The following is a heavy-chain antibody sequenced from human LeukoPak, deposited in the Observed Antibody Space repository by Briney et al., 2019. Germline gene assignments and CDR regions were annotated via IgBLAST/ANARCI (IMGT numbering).Heavy chain of an antibody. CDR2: INQDGSEIEK. CDR3: ARSYGVGWSGLEH. J-gene: IGHJ4*02. D-gene: IGHD6-19*01. Sequence: PGGSLRLSCVGSGFTFSNYWMSWVRQAPGKGLEGVANINQDGSEIEKFYVASVKGRFTISRDNAKNSLYLQMNSLRAEDTAVYYCARSYGVGWSGLEHWGRGTLVTVSS. CDR1: GFTFSNYW. V-gene: IGHV3-7*01.